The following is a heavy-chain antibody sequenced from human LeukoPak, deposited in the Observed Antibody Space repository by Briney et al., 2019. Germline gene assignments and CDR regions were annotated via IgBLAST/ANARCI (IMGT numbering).Heavy chain of an antibody. CDR1: GFTFSSYS. Sequence: PGGSLRLSCAASGFTFSSYSMNWVRQAPGKGLEWVSSISSSSSYIYYADSVKGRFTISRDNAKNSLYLQMNSLRAEDTAVYYCALRGGYTSGWYMRDYYMDVWGKGTTVTVSS. CDR3: ALRGGYTSGWYMRDYYMDV. CDR2: ISSSSSYI. J-gene: IGHJ6*03. V-gene: IGHV3-21*01. D-gene: IGHD6-19*01.